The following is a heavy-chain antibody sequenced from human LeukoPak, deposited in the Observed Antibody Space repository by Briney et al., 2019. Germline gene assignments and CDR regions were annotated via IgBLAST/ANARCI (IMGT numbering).Heavy chain of an antibody. J-gene: IGHJ4*02. CDR3: ATGTTVTTDY. CDR2: ISYDGSNK. V-gene: IGHV3-30*03. D-gene: IGHD4-17*01. Sequence: GGSLRLSCAASGFTFSSYGMHWVRQAPGKGLEWVAVISYDGSNKYYADSVKGRFTISRDNSKNTLYLQMNSLRAEDTAVYYCATGTTVTTDYWGQGTLVTVSS. CDR1: GFTFSSYG.